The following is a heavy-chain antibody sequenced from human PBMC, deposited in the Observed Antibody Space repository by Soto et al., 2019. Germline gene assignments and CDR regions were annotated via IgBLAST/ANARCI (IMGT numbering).Heavy chain of an antibody. CDR3: AKDERYFDWLLSGPFDY. CDR2: ISGSGGST. V-gene: IGHV3-23*01. CDR1: GFTFSSYA. J-gene: IGHJ4*02. Sequence: PGGSLRLSCAASGFTFSSYAMSWVRQAPGKGLEWVSAISGSGGSTYYADSVKGRSTISRDNSKNTLYLQMNSLRAEDTAVYYCAKDERYFDWLLSGPFDYWGQGTLVTVSS. D-gene: IGHD3-9*01.